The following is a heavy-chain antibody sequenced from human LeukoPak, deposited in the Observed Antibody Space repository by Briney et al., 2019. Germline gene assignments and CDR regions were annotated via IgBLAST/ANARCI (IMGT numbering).Heavy chain of an antibody. J-gene: IGHJ6*02. Sequence: SGGSLRLSCATSGFTFSSYWMHWVRQVPGKGLVWVSHNNGDGSTTSYADSVKGRFTISRDNAKNTLYLQMNSLRAEDTAVYYCARGGSGTFYYYYGMDVWGQGTPVTVSS. CDR3: ARGGSGTFYYYYGMDV. CDR1: GFTFSSYW. V-gene: IGHV3-74*01. D-gene: IGHD3-10*01. CDR2: NNGDGSTT.